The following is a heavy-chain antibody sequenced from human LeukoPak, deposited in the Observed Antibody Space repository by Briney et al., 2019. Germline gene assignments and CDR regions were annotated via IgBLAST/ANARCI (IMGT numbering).Heavy chain of an antibody. CDR1: GFTVSSNS. D-gene: IGHD3-16*01. V-gene: IGHV3-66*01. Sequence: PGGSLRLSCAASGFTVSSNSMSWVRQAPGKGLVWVSVIYTGGTTYYADSVKGRFTISRDNSKNTLYLQMNSLRAEDTAVYYCARGGGRHVEYWGQGNLVTVSS. CDR3: ARGGGRHVEY. J-gene: IGHJ4*02. CDR2: IYTGGTT.